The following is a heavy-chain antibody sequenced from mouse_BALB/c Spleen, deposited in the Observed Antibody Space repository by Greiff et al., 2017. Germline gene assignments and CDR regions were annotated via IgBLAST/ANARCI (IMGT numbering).Heavy chain of an antibody. V-gene: IGHV5-6-5*01. CDR2: ISSGGST. Sequence: EVQRVESGGGLVKPGGSLKLSCAASGFTFSSYAMSWVRQTPEKRLEWVASISSGGSTYYPDSVKGRFTISRDNARNILYLQMSSLRSEDTAMYYCAKVRRDYAMDYWGQGTSVTVSS. CDR1: GFTFSSYA. D-gene: IGHD2-14*01. J-gene: IGHJ4*01. CDR3: AKVRRDYAMDY.